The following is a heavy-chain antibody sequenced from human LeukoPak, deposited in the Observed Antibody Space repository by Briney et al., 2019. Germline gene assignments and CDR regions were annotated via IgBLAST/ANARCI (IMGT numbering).Heavy chain of an antibody. CDR1: GFTFSTYA. CDR3: AKRVSYDSGSHFDY. Sequence: GGSLRPSCAASGFTFSTYAMNWVRQAPEKGLEWVSTISVSGGSTYYADSVKGRFTISRDNSKNTLYLQMNSLRAEGTAVYYCAKRVSYDSGSHFDYWGQGTLVTVSS. D-gene: IGHD3-10*01. J-gene: IGHJ4*02. CDR2: ISVSGGST. V-gene: IGHV3-23*01.